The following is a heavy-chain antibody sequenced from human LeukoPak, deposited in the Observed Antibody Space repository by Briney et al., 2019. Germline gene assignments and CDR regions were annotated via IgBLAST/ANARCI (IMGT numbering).Heavy chain of an antibody. V-gene: IGHV3-30*04. CDR1: GFTFSSYA. Sequence: PGRSLRLSCAASGFTFSSYAMHWVRQAPGKGLEWVAVISYDGSNKYYADSVKGRFTISRDNSKNTLYLQMNSLRAEDTAVYYCARGAVADPYYFDYWGQGTLVTVSS. CDR2: ISYDGSNK. D-gene: IGHD6-19*01. CDR3: ARGAVADPYYFDY. J-gene: IGHJ4*02.